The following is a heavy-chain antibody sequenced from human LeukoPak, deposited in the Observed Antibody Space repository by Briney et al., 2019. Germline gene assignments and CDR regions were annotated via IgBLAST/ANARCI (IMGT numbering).Heavy chain of an antibody. Sequence: SETLSLTCTVSGGSINSSSYYWGWIRQPPGKGLEWIGSIYYSGSTYYNPSLKSRVTISVDTSKNQFSLKLSSVTAADTAVYYCARQYYYGSGTLNWFDPWGQGTLVTVSS. CDR3: ARQYYYGSGTLNWFDP. CDR1: GGSINSSSYY. D-gene: IGHD3-10*01. J-gene: IGHJ5*02. CDR2: IYYSGST. V-gene: IGHV4-39*01.